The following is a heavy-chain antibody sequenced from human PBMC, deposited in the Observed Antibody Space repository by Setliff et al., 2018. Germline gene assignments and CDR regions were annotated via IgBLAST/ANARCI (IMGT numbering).Heavy chain of an antibody. CDR1: GFIFSSYE. D-gene: IGHD4-17*01. J-gene: IGHJ5*01. CDR3: AKDPNGDYVGAFDS. V-gene: IGHV3-48*03. Sequence: GGSLRLSCAASGFIFSSYEMDWVRQAPGKGLEWVAYIANRGNTVYYADSVKGRFTISRDNPKNTLYLQMNSLRVEDTAVYYCAKDPNGDYVGAFDSWGHGTLVTVSS. CDR2: IANRGNTV.